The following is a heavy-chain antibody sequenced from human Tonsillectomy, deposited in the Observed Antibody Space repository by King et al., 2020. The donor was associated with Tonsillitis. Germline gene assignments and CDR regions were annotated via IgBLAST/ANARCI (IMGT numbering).Heavy chain of an antibody. D-gene: IGHD3-16*01. V-gene: IGHV6-1*01. Sequence: VQLQQSGPGLVKPSQTLSLTCALSGDSVSNNSAAWTWIRQSPLRGLEWLGWTYYRSKWYNDYAISVKSRITINSDTSKNQFSLQLNSVTPEDTAVYYCARGALGGGLNFWGQGTLVTVSS. CDR1: GDSVSNNSAA. CDR2: TYYRSKWYN. CDR3: ARGALGGGLNF. J-gene: IGHJ4*02.